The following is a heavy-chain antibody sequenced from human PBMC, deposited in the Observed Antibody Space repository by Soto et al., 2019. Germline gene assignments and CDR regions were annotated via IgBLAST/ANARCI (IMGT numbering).Heavy chain of an antibody. Sequence: GGSLRLSCAASGFTFSTYSMNWVRQAPGKGLEWVSYITSYSSTIYYADSVKGRFTISRDNAKNSLYLQMNSLRDDDTAVYYCARDDKMATIGTFDYWGQGTLVTVSS. D-gene: IGHD5-12*01. V-gene: IGHV3-48*02. CDR1: GFTFSTYS. J-gene: IGHJ4*02. CDR2: ITSYSSTI. CDR3: ARDDKMATIGTFDY.